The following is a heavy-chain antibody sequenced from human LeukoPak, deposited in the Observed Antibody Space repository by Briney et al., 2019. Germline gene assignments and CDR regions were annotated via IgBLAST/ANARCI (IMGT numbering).Heavy chain of an antibody. J-gene: IGHJ4*02. CDR2: VKKDASEM. Sequence: GGSLRLSCAASGFTFSNNWMTWVRQAPGKGLEWVASVKKDASEMYYVDSVKGRFTISRGNAKNSLYLQMSSLRVGDTAVYYCARGPPYGSRSDFFDYWGQGTLVTVSS. D-gene: IGHD3-10*01. CDR1: GFTFSNNW. CDR3: ARGPPYGSRSDFFDY. V-gene: IGHV3-7*01.